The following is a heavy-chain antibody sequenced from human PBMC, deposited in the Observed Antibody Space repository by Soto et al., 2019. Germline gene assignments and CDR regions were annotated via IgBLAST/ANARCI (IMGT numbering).Heavy chain of an antibody. J-gene: IGHJ4*02. D-gene: IGHD5-18*01. CDR2: INHSGST. Sequence: QVQLQQWGAGLLKPSETLSLTCAVYGGSFSGYYWSWIRQPPGKGLEWIGEINHSGSTNYNPSLKRRVTLSVHTSKNQCALQLSSVTAADTAVYYCARAANKRGYSDGPDYGGQGPLVTVSS. V-gene: IGHV4-34*01. CDR1: GGSFSGYY. CDR3: ARAANKRGYSDGPDY.